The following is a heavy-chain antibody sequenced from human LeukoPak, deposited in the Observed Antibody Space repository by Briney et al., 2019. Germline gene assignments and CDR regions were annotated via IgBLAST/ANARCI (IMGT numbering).Heavy chain of an antibody. J-gene: IGHJ5*02. Sequence: GGSLRLSCAASGFTFSNYAMSWVREAPGKGLEWVSAISGSGGTTYYADSVKGRFTISRDNSMNTLYLQMNSLRAEDTAVFYCARGDCSSTSCSSTPKNWFDPWGQGTLVSVSS. D-gene: IGHD2-2*01. CDR1: GFTFSNYA. CDR2: ISGSGGTT. CDR3: ARGDCSSTSCSSTPKNWFDP. V-gene: IGHV3-23*01.